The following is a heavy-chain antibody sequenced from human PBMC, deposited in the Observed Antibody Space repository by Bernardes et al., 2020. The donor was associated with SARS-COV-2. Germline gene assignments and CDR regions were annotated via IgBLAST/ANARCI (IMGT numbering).Heavy chain of an antibody. CDR2: VYYSGHT. J-gene: IGHJ6*02. CDR1: GASVRSGLFY. CDR3: ARDKYYDFWSAHWSHYGMDV. D-gene: IGHD3-3*01. V-gene: IGHV4-61*01. Sequence: SETLSLTCIVSGASVRSGLFYWSWIRQTKEKGLEWIGYVYYSGHTNSNPSLESRVTISVDISRNQFSLQLTSVTAADTAVYYCARDKYYDFWSAHWSHYGMDVWGQGTTVTVSS.